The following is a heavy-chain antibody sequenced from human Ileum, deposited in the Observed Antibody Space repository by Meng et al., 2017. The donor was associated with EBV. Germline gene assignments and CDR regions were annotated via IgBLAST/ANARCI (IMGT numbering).Heavy chain of an antibody. CDR2: VYHRGDT. V-gene: IGHV4-4*02. CDR3: GRDQGRELINH. CDR1: GDAISSDIW. J-gene: IGHJ4*02. D-gene: IGHD1-7*01. Sequence: HGQLQGSVPGLVKPSGTLSLTCTVSGDAISSDIWWSWVRQPPGKGLEWIGEVYHRGDTNYNPSLKSRVDISVDKSKNQFYLSLFSVTAADTAVYYCGRDQGRELINHWGQGTLVTVSS.